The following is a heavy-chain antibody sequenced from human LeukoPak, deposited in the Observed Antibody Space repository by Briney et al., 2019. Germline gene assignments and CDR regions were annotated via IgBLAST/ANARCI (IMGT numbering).Heavy chain of an antibody. CDR3: ARRYIGYDSSGYYHDAFDI. CDR2: INPNSGGT. D-gene: IGHD3-22*01. V-gene: IGHV1-2*02. Sequence: VKVSCKASGYTFTGYYMHWVRQAPGQGLEWMGWINPNSGGTNYAQKFQGRVTMTRDTSISTAYMELSRLRSDDTAVYYCARRYIGYDSSGYYHDAFDIWGQGTMVTVSS. J-gene: IGHJ3*02. CDR1: GYTFTGYY.